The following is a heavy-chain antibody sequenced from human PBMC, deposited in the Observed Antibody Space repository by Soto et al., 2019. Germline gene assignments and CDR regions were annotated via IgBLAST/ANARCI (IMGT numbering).Heavy chain of an antibody. V-gene: IGHV3-15*01. CDR2: IKSKTDGGTT. CDR3: TTDIVEVPNFDY. D-gene: IGHD3-16*02. CDR1: GFTFSNAW. Sequence: PGGSLRLSCAASGFTFSNAWMSWVRQAPGKGLEWVGRIKSKTDGGTTDYAAPVKGRFTISRDDSKNTLYLQMNSLKTEDTAVYYCTTDIVEVPNFDYWGQGTLVTVSS. J-gene: IGHJ4*02.